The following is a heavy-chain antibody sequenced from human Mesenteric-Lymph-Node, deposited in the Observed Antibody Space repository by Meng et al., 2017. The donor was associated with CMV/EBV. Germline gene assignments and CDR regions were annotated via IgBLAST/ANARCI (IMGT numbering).Heavy chain of an antibody. Sequence: GESLKISCAASGFTFSSDSMNWVRQAPGKGLEWVSYISSSSSTIYYADSVKGRLTISRDNSKNTLYLQMNSLREEDTAVYTCANSYDSSGYPTFDFWGQGTLVTVSS. CDR2: ISSSSSTI. V-gene: IGHV3-48*02. J-gene: IGHJ4*02. CDR3: ANSYDSSGYPTFDF. D-gene: IGHD3-22*01. CDR1: GFTFSSDS.